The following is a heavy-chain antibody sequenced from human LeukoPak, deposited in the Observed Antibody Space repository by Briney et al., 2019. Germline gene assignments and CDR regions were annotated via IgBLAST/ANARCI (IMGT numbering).Heavy chain of an antibody. J-gene: IGHJ5*02. CDR2: IYYSGSP. V-gene: IGHV4-59*08. D-gene: IGHD3-10*01. Sequence: SETLSLTCTVSGGSISSYYWSWIRQPPGKGLEWIGYIYYSGSPNYNPSLKSRVTISVDTSKNQFSLKLSSVTAADTAVYYCARHSAKSYYYGTGFDPWGQGTLVTVSS. CDR1: GGSISSYY. CDR3: ARHSAKSYYYGTGFDP.